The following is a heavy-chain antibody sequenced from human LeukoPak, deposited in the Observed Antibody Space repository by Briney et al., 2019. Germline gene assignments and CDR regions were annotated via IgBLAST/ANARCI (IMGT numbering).Heavy chain of an antibody. D-gene: IGHD5-18*01. CDR3: ARDSIQLWSFDY. CDR1: GGSISSSSYC. CDR2: IYYSGST. Sequence: SETLSLTCTVSGGSISSSSYCWGWVRQPPGKGLEWIGSIYYSGSTYYNPSLKSRVPISVATYKNQFSLELSSVTAADTAVYYCARDSIQLWSFDYWGQGTLVTVSS. V-gene: IGHV4-39*07. J-gene: IGHJ4*02.